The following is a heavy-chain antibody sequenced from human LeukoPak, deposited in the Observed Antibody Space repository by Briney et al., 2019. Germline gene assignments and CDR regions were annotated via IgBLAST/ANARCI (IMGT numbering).Heavy chain of an antibody. V-gene: IGHV4-34*01. CDR3: ARLHRFGGYYFDY. J-gene: IGHJ4*02. CDR2: IYYSGST. D-gene: IGHD3-10*01. CDR1: GGSFSGYY. Sequence: SETLSLTCAVYGGSFSGYYWSWIRQPPGKGLEWIGSIYYSGSTYYNPSLKSRVTISVDTSKNQFSLKLSSVTAADTAVYYCARLHRFGGYYFDYWGQGTLVTVSS.